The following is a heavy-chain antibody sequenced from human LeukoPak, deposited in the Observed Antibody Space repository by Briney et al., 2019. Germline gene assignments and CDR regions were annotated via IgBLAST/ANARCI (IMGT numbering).Heavy chain of an antibody. CDR1: GYXFTDYY. CDR3: ARGVRYYYDSGDLPFDC. Sequence: GASVKVSCMASGYXFTDYYIHWVRQAPGQGLEWMGWISAYNGNTNYAQKLQGRVTMTTDTSTSTAYMELRSLRSDDTAVYYCARGVRYYYDSGDLPFDCWGPGTLVTVSS. J-gene: IGHJ4*02. D-gene: IGHD3-22*01. CDR2: ISAYNGNT. V-gene: IGHV1-18*04.